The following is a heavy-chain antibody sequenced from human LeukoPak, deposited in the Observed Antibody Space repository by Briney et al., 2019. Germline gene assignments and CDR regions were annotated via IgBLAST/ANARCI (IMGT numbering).Heavy chain of an antibody. J-gene: IGHJ6*02. D-gene: IGHD3-9*01. CDR1: GGSISSYY. CDR2: IYFSGST. Sequence: PSETLSLTCTVSGGSISSYYWSWIRQPPGKGLEWIGYIYFSGSTDYNPSLKSRVTISVDTSKNQFSLKLSSVTAADTAVYYCARDPRLRYFDWLYYGMDVWGQGTTVTVSS. V-gene: IGHV4-59*12. CDR3: ARDPRLRYFDWLYYGMDV.